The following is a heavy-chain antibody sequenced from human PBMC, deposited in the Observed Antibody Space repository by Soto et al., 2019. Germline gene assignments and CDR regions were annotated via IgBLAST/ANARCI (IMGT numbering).Heavy chain of an antibody. CDR3: AKGLGIVVVVAAFDH. CDR2: ISGSGVST. J-gene: IGHJ4*01. D-gene: IGHD2-15*01. CDR1: GFTSNKFA. V-gene: IGHV3-23*01. Sequence: EVQLLESGGGLVKPGGSLRLSCAASGFTSNKFAMSWVRQAPGKGLEWVSGISGSGVSTFYADAEKGRFPISRDNSKNTLYLQMNRLSAEDTAVYYCAKGLGIVVVVAAFDHWGHGALVTVSS.